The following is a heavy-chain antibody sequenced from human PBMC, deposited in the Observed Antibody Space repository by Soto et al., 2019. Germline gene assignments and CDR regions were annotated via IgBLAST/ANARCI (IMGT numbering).Heavy chain of an antibody. J-gene: IGHJ4*02. Sequence: QVQLQESGPGLVKPSQTLSLTCTVSGGSISSGDYYWRWIRQHPGKGLEWIGYIYYSGSTYYNPSLKSRVTISVDTSKKQFSLKLSSVTAADTAVYYCARAVRPNGDFHPYFDYWGQGTLVTGSS. D-gene: IGHD4-17*01. V-gene: IGHV4-30-4*01. CDR3: ARAVRPNGDFHPYFDY. CDR1: GGSISSGDYY. CDR2: IYYSGST.